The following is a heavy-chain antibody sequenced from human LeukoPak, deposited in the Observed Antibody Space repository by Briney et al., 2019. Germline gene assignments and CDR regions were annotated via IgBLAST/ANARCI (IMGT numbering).Heavy chain of an antibody. D-gene: IGHD5-12*01. Sequence: GGSLRLSSAASGFTFSSYSMNWVRQAPGKGLEWVSAISGSSALTYYADSVKGRFTISRDNSKNTLYLQMNSLRAEDTAVYYCAKAIVATITDFDYWGQGTLVTVSS. CDR3: AKAIVATITDFDY. CDR1: GFTFSSYS. J-gene: IGHJ4*02. V-gene: IGHV3-23*01. CDR2: ISGSSALT.